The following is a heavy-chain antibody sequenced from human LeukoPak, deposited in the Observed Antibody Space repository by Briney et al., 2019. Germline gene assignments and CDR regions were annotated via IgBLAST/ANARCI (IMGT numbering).Heavy chain of an antibody. J-gene: IGHJ4*02. D-gene: IGHD4-23*01. Sequence: GASVTVSCTASGYTFTSYGISWVRQAPGQGLEWMGWISAYNGNTNYAQKLQGRVTMTTDTSTSTAYMELRSLRSDDTAVYYCARAHAEPTVVTPDYWGQGTLVTVSS. CDR3: ARAHAEPTVVTPDY. CDR2: ISAYNGNT. CDR1: GYTFTSYG. V-gene: IGHV1-18*01.